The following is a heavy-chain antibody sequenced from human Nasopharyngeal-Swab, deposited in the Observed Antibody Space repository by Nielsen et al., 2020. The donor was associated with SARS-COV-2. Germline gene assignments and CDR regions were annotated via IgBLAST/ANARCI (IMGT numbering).Heavy chain of an antibody. D-gene: IGHD3-9*01. V-gene: IGHV3-11*04. Sequence: GGSLTLSCAASGFTFSDYYMSWIRQAPGKGLEWVSYISSSGSTIYYADSVKGRFTICRDNAKNSLYLQMNSLRAEDTAVYYCARYGGIQILTGYFDYWGPGTLVTVSS. CDR1: GFTFSDYY. J-gene: IGHJ4*02. CDR3: ARYGGIQILTGYFDY. CDR2: ISSSGSTI.